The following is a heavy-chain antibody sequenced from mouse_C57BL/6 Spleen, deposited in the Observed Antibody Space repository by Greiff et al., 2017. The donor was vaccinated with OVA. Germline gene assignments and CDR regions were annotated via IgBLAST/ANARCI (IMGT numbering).Heavy chain of an antibody. D-gene: IGHD2-3*01. CDR1: GYTFTSYW. Sequence: QVQLQQPGAELVRPGSSVKLSCKASGYTFTSYWMDWVKQRPGQGLEWIGNIYPSDSETHYNQKFKDKATLTVDNSSSTAYMQLSSLTSEDSAVYYCARAYDGYLAWFAYWAKGLWSLSLQ. CDR2: IYPSDSET. CDR3: ARAYDGYLAWFAY. V-gene: IGHV1-61*01. J-gene: IGHJ3*01.